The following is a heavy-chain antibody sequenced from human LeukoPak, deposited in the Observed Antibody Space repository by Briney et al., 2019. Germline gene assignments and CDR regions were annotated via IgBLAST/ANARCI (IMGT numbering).Heavy chain of an antibody. Sequence: PGGSLRLSCAASGFTFSSYAMHWVRQAPGKGLEWVAVISYDGSNKYYADSVKGRFTISRDNSKNTLYLQMNSLRAEDTAVYYCARKTVLKYSYGYDFGYWGQGTLVTVSS. J-gene: IGHJ4*02. V-gene: IGHV3-30-3*01. CDR2: ISYDGSNK. CDR3: ARKTVLKYSYGYDFGY. D-gene: IGHD5-18*01. CDR1: GFTFSSYA.